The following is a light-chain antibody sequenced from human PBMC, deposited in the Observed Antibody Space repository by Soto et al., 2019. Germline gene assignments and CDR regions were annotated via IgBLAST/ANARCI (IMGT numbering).Light chain of an antibody. J-gene: IGKJ1*01. CDR1: ESIRTW. CDR2: DAS. CDR3: QQDNIYRKT. Sequence: IQMTHSPSALCACIFDRVTRTCRASESIRTWLAWYQHKPGKAPKFLIYDASSLESGVPSRFSGSGSGTEFTLTICYLQPDDFATYLCQQDNIYRKTFAQGTKVDI. V-gene: IGKV1-5*01.